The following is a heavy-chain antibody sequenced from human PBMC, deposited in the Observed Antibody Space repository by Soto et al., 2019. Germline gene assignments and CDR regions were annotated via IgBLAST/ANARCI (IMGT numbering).Heavy chain of an antibody. Sequence: SETLSLTCTVPGGSISSGDYYRSWIRQHPGKGLEWIGHIYNSGSTYYNPSLKSRVTISVDTSKNQFSLKLNSVTAADTAVYYCTQTLNYDSSGYYFSYYYGMDVWGQGTTVTVSS. J-gene: IGHJ6*02. V-gene: IGHV4-31*03. D-gene: IGHD3-22*01. CDR2: IYNSGST. CDR3: TQTLNYDSSGYYFSYYYGMDV. CDR1: GGSISSGDYY.